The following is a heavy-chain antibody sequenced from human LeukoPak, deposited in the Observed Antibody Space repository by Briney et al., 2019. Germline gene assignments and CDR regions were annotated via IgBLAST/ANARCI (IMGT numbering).Heavy chain of an antibody. CDR2: ISGSGGST. CDR1: GFTFSSYA. Sequence: GGSLRLSCAASGFTFSSYAMSWVRQAPGKGLEWVSAISGSGGSTYYADSVKGRFTISRDNSKNTVYLQMNSLRVEDTAVYYCAKDCGLGGDRDYWGQGTLVTVSS. D-gene: IGHD2-21*01. J-gene: IGHJ4*02. V-gene: IGHV3-23*01. CDR3: AKDCGLGGDRDY.